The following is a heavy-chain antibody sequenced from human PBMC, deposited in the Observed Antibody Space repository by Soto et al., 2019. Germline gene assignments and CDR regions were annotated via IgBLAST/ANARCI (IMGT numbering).Heavy chain of an antibody. Sequence: QIQLVQSGPEVKNPGASVKVSCKTSGYTFTNYGFIWVRQAPRQGLELMGWISAYNGDTKVPPKFQGRLTLTTDTSTSTASMELRSLSSDDTAVYYCARVPSYLPGDYWGQGTLVTVSS. J-gene: IGHJ4*02. V-gene: IGHV1-18*01. CDR3: ARVPSYLPGDY. D-gene: IGHD3-10*01. CDR1: GYTFTNYG. CDR2: ISAYNGDT.